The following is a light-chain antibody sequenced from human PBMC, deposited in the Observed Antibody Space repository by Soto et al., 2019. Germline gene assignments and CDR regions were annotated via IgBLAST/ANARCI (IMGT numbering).Light chain of an antibody. CDR1: QSLLHSDGNTY. CDR3: MQGTRWPPWT. J-gene: IGKJ1*01. Sequence: DVVMTQSPLSLPVTLGQSASISCRSSQSLLHSDGNTYLNWFQQMPGQSPRRLIYRVTNRDSGVPDRFSGSGSGTDFTLNISRVEAEDVGVYYCMQGTRWPPWTFGQGTKVEIK. V-gene: IGKV2-30*02. CDR2: RVT.